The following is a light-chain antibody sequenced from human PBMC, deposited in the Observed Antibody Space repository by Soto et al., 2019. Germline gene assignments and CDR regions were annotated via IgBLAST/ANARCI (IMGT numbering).Light chain of an antibody. V-gene: IGLV2-14*01. J-gene: IGLJ1*01. CDR2: DVS. Sequence: QSALTQPASVSGSPGQSITISCTGTSSDVGGYNYVSWYQQHPGKAPKLMIYDVSNRPLGVSNRFSGSKSGNTASLTISGLQAEDEADYYCSSYTSSSVYVFGTGTKLNVL. CDR1: SSDVGGYNY. CDR3: SSYTSSSVYV.